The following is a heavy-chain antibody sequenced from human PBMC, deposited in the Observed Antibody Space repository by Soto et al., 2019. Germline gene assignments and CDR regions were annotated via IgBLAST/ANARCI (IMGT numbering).Heavy chain of an antibody. CDR3: ARDRILYYDFWSGYGTDYYYYYGMDV. D-gene: IGHD3-3*01. J-gene: IGHJ6*02. Sequence: PGGSLRLSCAASGFTFSSYAMHWVRQAPGKGLEWVAVISYDGSNKYYADSVKGRFTISRDNSKNTLYLQMNSLRAEDTAVYYCARDRILYYDFWSGYGTDYYYYYGMDVWGQGTTVTVSS. CDR2: ISYDGSNK. V-gene: IGHV3-30-3*01. CDR1: GFTFSSYA.